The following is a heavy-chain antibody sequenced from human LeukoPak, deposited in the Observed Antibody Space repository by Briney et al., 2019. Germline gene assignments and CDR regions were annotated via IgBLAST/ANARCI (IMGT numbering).Heavy chain of an antibody. CDR3: ARLSSGY. D-gene: IGHD3-10*01. V-gene: IGHV4-34*01. CDR1: GGSFSGYY. Sequence: SETLSLTCAVHGGSFSGYYWSWIRQPPGKGLEWIGEINHSGSTSYNPSLKSRVTISVDTSKNQFSLKLSSVTAADTAVYYCARLSSGYWGQGTLVTVSS. CDR2: INHSGST. J-gene: IGHJ4*02.